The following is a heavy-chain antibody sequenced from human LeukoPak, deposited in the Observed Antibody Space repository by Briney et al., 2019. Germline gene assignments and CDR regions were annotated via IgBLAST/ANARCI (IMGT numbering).Heavy chain of an antibody. CDR2: INPSGGST. J-gene: IGHJ3*02. CDR1: GYTFTSYY. CDR3: ARDFNEPNDAFDI. Sequence: ASVKVSCKASGYTFTSYYMHWVRQAPGQGLEWMGIINPSGGSTSYARKFQGRVTMTRDTSTSTVYMELSSLRSEDTAVYYCARDFNEPNDAFDIWGQGTMVTVSS. D-gene: IGHD1-1*01. V-gene: IGHV1-46*01.